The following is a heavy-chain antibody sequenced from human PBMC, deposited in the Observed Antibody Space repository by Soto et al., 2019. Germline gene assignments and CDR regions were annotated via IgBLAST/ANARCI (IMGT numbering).Heavy chain of an antibody. CDR1: GGSISSSYW. J-gene: IGHJ4*02. D-gene: IGHD5-12*01. CDR2: IYLSGST. CDR3: ARQYSGLEV. V-gene: IGHV4-4*02. Sequence: QVQLQESGPGLVKPSGTLSLTCAVSGGSISSSYWWSWVRQPPGKGLEWIGEIYLSGSTNYNPSLKTRNTRXLDKSKNQFSLKLSSVTAADPAVYYCARQYSGLEVWGQGTLVTVSS.